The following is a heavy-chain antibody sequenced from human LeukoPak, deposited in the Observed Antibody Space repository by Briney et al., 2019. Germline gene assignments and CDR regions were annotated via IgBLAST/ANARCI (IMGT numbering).Heavy chain of an antibody. J-gene: IGHJ4*02. CDR2: INPSGGST. CDR3: ARWSGDIAAAVN. Sequence: GASVKVSCKASGYTFTSYYIHWVRQAPGQGLEWMGIINPSGGSTSYAQKFQGRVTMTRDTSTSTVYMELSSLRSEDTAVYYCARWSGDIAAAVNWGQGTLVTVSS. CDR1: GYTFTSYY. V-gene: IGHV1-46*01. D-gene: IGHD6-13*01.